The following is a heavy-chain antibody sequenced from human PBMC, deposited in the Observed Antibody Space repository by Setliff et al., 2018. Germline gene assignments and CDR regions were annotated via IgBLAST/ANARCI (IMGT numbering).Heavy chain of an antibody. Sequence: PSETLSLTCAVSGASFSDYYWTWIRQSPGKGLEWIGRIYNSGTTNYNPSLKSRVTISADTSNNSFSLNLFSVTAADTAVYYCAGRDYSGGDSWGHGTLVTVSS. J-gene: IGHJ5*01. V-gene: IGHV4-34*01. CDR3: AGRDYSGGDS. CDR1: GASFSDYY. D-gene: IGHD4-4*01. CDR2: IYNSGTT.